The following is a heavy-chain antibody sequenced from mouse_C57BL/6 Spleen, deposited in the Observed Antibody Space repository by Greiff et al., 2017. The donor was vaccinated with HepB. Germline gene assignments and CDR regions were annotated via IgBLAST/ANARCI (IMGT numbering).Heavy chain of an antibody. CDR1: GYTFTSYW. V-gene: IGHV1-52*01. J-gene: IGHJ4*01. CDR2: IDPSDSET. CDR3: ARGRGDYAMDY. Sequence: VQLQQPGAELVRPGSSVKLSCKASGYTFTSYWMHWVKQRPIQGLEWIGNIDPSDSETHYNQKFKDKATLTVDKSSSTAYMQLSSLTSEDSAVYYCARGRGDYAMDYWGQGTSVTVSS.